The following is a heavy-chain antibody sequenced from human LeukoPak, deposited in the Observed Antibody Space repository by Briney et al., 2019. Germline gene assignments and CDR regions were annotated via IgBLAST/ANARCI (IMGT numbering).Heavy chain of an antibody. V-gene: IGHV4-59*08. Sequence: PSETLSLTCTVSGGSISSYYWSWIRQPPGKGLEWIGYIYYSGRTKYNPSLKSRVTISVDTSKNQFSLKLSSVTAADTAVYYCAGVVGGATTFDYWGQGTLVTVSS. CDR2: IYYSGRT. CDR3: AGVVGGATTFDY. J-gene: IGHJ4*02. D-gene: IGHD2-15*01. CDR1: GGSISSYY.